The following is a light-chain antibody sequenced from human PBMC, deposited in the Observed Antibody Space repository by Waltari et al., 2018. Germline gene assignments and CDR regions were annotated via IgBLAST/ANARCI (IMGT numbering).Light chain of an antibody. CDR1: RRHRSNS. Sequence: QLVLTQSPSASASLGASVRLTCTLARRHRSNSIAWHKQQPEKGPRYLLKVNSDGSHSKGDEIPDRFSGSGSGAERYLTISSVQSGDEADYYCQTGGHGTWVFGGGTKLTVL. V-gene: IGLV4-69*01. J-gene: IGLJ3*02. CDR3: QTGGHGTWV. CDR2: VNSDGSH.